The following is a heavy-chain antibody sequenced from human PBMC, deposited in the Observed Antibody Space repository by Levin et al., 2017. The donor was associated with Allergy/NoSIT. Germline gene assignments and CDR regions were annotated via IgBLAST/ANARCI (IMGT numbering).Heavy chain of an antibody. Sequence: GGSLRLSCAASGFTFSNAWMSWVRQAPGKGLEWVGRIKSKTDGGTTDYAAPVKGRFTISRDDSKNTLYLQMNSLKTEDTAVYYCTTGVSVVVITAFDYWGQGTLVTVSS. CDR2: IKSKTDGGTT. J-gene: IGHJ4*02. CDR1: GFTFSNAW. V-gene: IGHV3-15*01. D-gene: IGHD3-22*01. CDR3: TTGVSVVVITAFDY.